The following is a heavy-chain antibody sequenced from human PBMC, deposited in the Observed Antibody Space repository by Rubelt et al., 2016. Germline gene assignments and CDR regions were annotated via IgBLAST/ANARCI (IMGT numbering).Heavy chain of an antibody. J-gene: IGHJ4*02. Sequence: EVQLVESGGGLVQPGGSLRLSCAASGFIFSTYSMNWVRQAPGKGLEYISAISSNGDSTYYADSVKGRFTIPRDNAKNTLYLQMSSLRADDTAVYYCAKDRGVRYSSPDYWGQGTLVTVSS. CDR3: AKDRGVRYSSPDY. CDR2: ISSNGDST. V-gene: IGHV3-64D*06. CDR1: GFIFSTYS. D-gene: IGHD6-13*01.